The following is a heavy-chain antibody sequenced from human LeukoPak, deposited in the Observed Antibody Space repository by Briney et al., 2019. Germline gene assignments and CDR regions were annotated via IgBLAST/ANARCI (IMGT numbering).Heavy chain of an antibody. Sequence: PGGSLRLSCAASGFTFSSYGMHWVRQAPGKGLEWVAVISYDGSNKYYADSVKGRFTISRDNSKNTLYLQMNSLRAEDTAVYYCASEYYYDSSADTGVPDLIDYWGQGTLVTVSS. V-gene: IGHV3-30*03. CDR3: ASEYYYDSSADTGVPDLIDY. CDR2: ISYDGSNK. D-gene: IGHD3-22*01. J-gene: IGHJ4*02. CDR1: GFTFSSYG.